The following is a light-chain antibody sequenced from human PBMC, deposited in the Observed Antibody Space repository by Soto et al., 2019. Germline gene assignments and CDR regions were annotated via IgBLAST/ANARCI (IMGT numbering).Light chain of an antibody. CDR1: QSVRSN. CDR3: QQYNNWPPWT. J-gene: IGKJ1*01. Sequence: EIVMTQSPATLSVSPGERATISCRASQSVRSNLAWYQQKPGQAPRLLIYGASTRATGIPARFSGSGSGTEFALTISSLQSEDFAVYYCQQYNNWPPWTFGRGTKVEIK. V-gene: IGKV3-15*01. CDR2: GAS.